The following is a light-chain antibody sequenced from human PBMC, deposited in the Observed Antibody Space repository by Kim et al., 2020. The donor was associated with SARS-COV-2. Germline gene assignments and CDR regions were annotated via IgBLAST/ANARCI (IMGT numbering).Light chain of an antibody. CDR2: DES. CDR3: LQHKTFPYT. CDR1: QGIRRW. Sequence: GDRVKIRWRESQGIRRWWDWFQQKAGKVPKRLIYDESTLQSGVPSRFSGSGAGTEFTLTINSLQPEDFATYYCLQHKTFPYTFGQGTKLEI. J-gene: IGKJ2*01. V-gene: IGKV1-17*03.